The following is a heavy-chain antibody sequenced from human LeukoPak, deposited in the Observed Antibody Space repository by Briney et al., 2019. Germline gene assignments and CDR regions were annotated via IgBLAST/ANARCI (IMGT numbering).Heavy chain of an antibody. J-gene: IGHJ2*01. CDR2: IYYSGST. Sequence: SETLSLTCTVSGGSISSYYWSWIRQPPGKGLEWIGYIYYSGSTNYNPSLKSRVTISVDTSKNQFSLKLSSVTAADTAVYYCARDPDYGGNSGWYFDLWGRGTLVTVSS. CDR3: ARDPDYGGNSGWYFDL. CDR1: GGSISSYY. V-gene: IGHV4-59*01. D-gene: IGHD4-23*01.